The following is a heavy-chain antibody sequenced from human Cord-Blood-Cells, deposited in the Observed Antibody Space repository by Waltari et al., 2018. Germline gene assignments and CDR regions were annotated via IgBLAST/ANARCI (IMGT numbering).Heavy chain of an antibody. Sequence: QLQLQESGPGLVKPSETLSRTCTVTGVSISSSSYYWGWIRQPPGKGLEWIGSIYYSGSTYYNPSLKSRVTISVDTSKNQFSLKLSSVTAADTAVYYCARSKLVWFDPWGQGTLVTVSS. J-gene: IGHJ5*02. D-gene: IGHD6-6*01. CDR3: ARSKLVWFDP. V-gene: IGHV4-39*01. CDR2: IYYSGST. CDR1: GVSISSSSYY.